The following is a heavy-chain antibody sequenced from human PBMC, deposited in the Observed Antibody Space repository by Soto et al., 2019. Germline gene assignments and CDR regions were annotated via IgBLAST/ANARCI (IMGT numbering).Heavy chain of an antibody. D-gene: IGHD3-10*01. CDR1: GFTFSSYA. CDR2: ISYDGSNK. J-gene: IGHJ6*02. Sequence: HPGGSLRLSCAASGFTFSSYAMHWVRQAPGKGLEGVAVISYDGSNKYYADSVKGRFTISRDNSKNTLYLQMNSLRAEDTAVYYCARARGITMVRGVIKSYYYGMDVWGQGTTVTVSS. V-gene: IGHV3-30-3*01. CDR3: ARARGITMVRGVIKSYYYGMDV.